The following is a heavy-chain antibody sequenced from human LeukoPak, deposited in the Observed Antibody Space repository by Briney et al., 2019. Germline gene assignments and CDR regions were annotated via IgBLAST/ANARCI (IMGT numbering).Heavy chain of an antibody. J-gene: IGHJ5*02. D-gene: IGHD6-19*01. CDR2: IYPGDSNT. CDR3: ARLGYSSGTWFDP. CDR1: GCIFTSYW. V-gene: IGHV5-51*01. Sequence: GESLQISCKGSGCIFTSYWIGWVRQLPGKGLEWMGIIYPGDSNTRYSPSFQGQVTISADNSISTAYLQWSSLKASDTAMYYCARLGYSSGTWFDPWGQGTLVTVSS.